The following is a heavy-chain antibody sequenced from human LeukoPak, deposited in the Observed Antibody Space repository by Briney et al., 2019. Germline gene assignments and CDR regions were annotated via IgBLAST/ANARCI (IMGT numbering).Heavy chain of an antibody. CDR1: GYTFTGYY. CDR2: INPNSGGT. V-gene: IGHV1-2*02. Sequence: ASVTVSFKSSGYTFTGYYMHWVRQAPGQGLEWMGWINPNSGGTNYAQKFQGRVTMTRDTSISTAYMELSRLRSDDTAVYYCARSGKGYSSGWAPFDYWGQGTLVTVSS. J-gene: IGHJ4*02. D-gene: IGHD6-19*01. CDR3: ARSGKGYSSGWAPFDY.